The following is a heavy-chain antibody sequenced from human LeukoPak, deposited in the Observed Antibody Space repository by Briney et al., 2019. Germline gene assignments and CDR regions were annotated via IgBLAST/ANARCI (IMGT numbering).Heavy chain of an antibody. J-gene: IGHJ4*02. CDR3: ARDLGISGWYAPPLGYFDY. Sequence: GASVKVSCKASGYTFTGYYMHWVRQAPGQGLEWVGWINPKNGGSNYAQKFQGRVTMTRDTSMSTTYMELKRLRSDDTAVYYCARDLGISGWYAPPLGYFDYWGQGTLLTVSS. D-gene: IGHD6-19*01. CDR2: INPKNGGS. CDR1: GYTFTGYY. V-gene: IGHV1-2*02.